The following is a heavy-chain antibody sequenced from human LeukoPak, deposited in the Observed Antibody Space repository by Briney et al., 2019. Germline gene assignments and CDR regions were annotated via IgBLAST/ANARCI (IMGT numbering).Heavy chain of an antibody. CDR1: GGSISSGNFY. Sequence: SETLSLTCTVSGGSISSGNFYWSWIRQPPGKGLEWLGHVHYSGNTYYNPSLKSRVTISVGTSKNQFSLKLSSVTAADTAVYYCARALTDYGGNTRNFDYWGQGTLVTVSS. CDR2: VHYSGNT. J-gene: IGHJ4*02. D-gene: IGHD4-23*01. CDR3: ARALTDYGGNTRNFDY. V-gene: IGHV4-30-4*08.